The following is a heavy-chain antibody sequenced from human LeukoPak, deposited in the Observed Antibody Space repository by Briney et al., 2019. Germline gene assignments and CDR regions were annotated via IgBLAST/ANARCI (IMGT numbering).Heavy chain of an antibody. V-gene: IGHV3-23*01. CDR3: ARGRYFDY. CDR1: GFSFNTCA. J-gene: IGHJ4*02. CDR2: ISGGGRST. Sequence: PGGSLRLSCAASGFSFNTCAMSWVRQAPGKGLEWVSTISGGGRSTDYADSVKGQFTISRDNSKNTLYLQMNSLRAEDTAVYYCARGRYFDYWGQGTLVTVSS.